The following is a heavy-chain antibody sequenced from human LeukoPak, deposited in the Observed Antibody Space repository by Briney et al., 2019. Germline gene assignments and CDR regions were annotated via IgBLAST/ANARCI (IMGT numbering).Heavy chain of an antibody. D-gene: IGHD2-2*01. V-gene: IGHV4-59*01. CDR3: ARVVVPAAMSPYYYGMDV. J-gene: IGHJ6*02. CDR1: GGSISSYY. Sequence: PSETLSLTCTVSGGSISSYYWSWIRQPPGKGLEWIGYIYYSGSTNYNPSLKGRVTISVDTSKNQFSLKLSSVTAADTAVYYCARVVVPAAMSPYYYGMDVWGQGTTVTVSS. CDR2: IYYSGST.